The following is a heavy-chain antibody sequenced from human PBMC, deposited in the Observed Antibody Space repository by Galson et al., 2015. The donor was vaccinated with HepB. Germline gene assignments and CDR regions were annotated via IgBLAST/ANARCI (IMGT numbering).Heavy chain of an antibody. J-gene: IGHJ4*02. Sequence: SLRLSCAASGFTFSMYWMNWVRQAPGKGLEWVANIKQDGSEKYYVDSVKGRFTISRDNAKNSLYLQMNSLRAEDTAVYYCARGGLQKQRNDYFDYWGRGTLVTVSS. D-gene: IGHD1/OR15-1a*01. CDR1: GFTFSMYW. V-gene: IGHV3-7*01. CDR2: IKQDGSEK. CDR3: ARGGLQKQRNDYFDY.